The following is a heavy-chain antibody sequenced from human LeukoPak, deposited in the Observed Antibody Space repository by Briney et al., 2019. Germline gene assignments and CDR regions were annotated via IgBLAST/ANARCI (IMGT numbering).Heavy chain of an antibody. CDR1: GGSISIYY. D-gene: IGHD3-22*01. J-gene: IGHJ4*02. Sequence: SETLSLTCTVSGGSISIYYWSWIRQPPGKGLEWIGYIYYSGSTNYNPSLKSRVTISVDTSKNQFSLKLSSVTAADTAVYYCARHAQSYYDSSGFDYWGQGTLVTVSS. V-gene: IGHV4-59*08. CDR2: IYYSGST. CDR3: ARHAQSYYDSSGFDY.